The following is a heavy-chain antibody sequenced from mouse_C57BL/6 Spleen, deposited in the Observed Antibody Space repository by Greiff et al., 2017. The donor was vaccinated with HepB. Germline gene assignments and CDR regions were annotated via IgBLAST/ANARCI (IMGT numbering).Heavy chain of an antibody. V-gene: IGHV14-4*01. CDR1: GFNIKDDY. CDR2: IDPENGDT. Sequence: EVQLQQSGAELVRPGASVKLSCTASGFNIKDDYMHWVKQRPEQGLEWIGWIDPENGDTEYASKFQGKATITADTSSNTAYLQLSSLTSEDTAVYYCTTSPTTYTPYYFDYWGQGTTLTVSS. J-gene: IGHJ2*01. D-gene: IGHD5-5*01. CDR3: TTSPTTYTPYYFDY.